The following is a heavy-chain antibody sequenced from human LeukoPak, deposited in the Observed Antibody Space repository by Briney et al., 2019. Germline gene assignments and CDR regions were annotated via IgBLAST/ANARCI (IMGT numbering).Heavy chain of an antibody. J-gene: IGHJ3*02. CDR2: ISYDGSNK. CDR1: GFTFSSYA. V-gene: IGHV3-30*04. D-gene: IGHD1-26*01. CDR3: AKGEVGAIIAFDI. Sequence: GGSLRLSCAAPGFTFSSYAMHWVRQAPGKGLEWVAVISYDGSNKYYADSVKGRFTISRDNSRNTLHLQMNNLRAEDTAVYYCAKGEVGAIIAFDIWGQGTMVTVSS.